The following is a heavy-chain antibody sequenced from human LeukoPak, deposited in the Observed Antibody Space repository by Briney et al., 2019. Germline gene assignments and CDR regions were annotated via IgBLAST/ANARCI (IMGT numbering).Heavy chain of an antibody. D-gene: IGHD5-24*01. V-gene: IGHV4-30-4*08. CDR2: IYYSGST. Sequence: PSETLSLTCTVSGGSTSSGDYYGSWIRHPPGKGLEGIGYIYYSGSTYYNPSLKSRVTISVDTSKNQFSLKLSSVTAADTAVYYCARSDPRMATRRAASDYWGQGTLVTVSS. CDR1: GGSTSSGDYY. CDR3: ARSDPRMATRRAASDY. J-gene: IGHJ4*02.